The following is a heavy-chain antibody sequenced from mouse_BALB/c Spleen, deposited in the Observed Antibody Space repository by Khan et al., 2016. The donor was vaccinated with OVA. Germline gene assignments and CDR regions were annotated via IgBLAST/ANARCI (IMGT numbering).Heavy chain of an antibody. CDR1: GYSITTDYA. V-gene: IGHV3-2*02. J-gene: IGHJ2*01. CDR3: ARNYGGDFDY. D-gene: IGHD1-1*02. CDR2: ISYSGNT. Sequence: EVQLQESGPGLVKPSQSLSLTCTVTGYSITTDYAWNWIRQFPGSKLEWMGHISYSGNTKYNPSLKSRISITRDTSKNQFFLQLKSVTTEDTARYYCARNYGGDFDYWGQGTTLTVSS.